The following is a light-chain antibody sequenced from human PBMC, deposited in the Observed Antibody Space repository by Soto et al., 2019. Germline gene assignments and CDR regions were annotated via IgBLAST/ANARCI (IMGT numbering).Light chain of an antibody. CDR3: QQYGNSPLYS. Sequence: DIVLTQSPGTLSLSPGERATLSCRASQSVDSAYLAWYQQRPGQPPRLLIYGTSNRATGIPHRFGGSGSGTDFNLTISSLEPEDFAVYYCQQYGNSPLYSFGQGTKLEIK. CDR1: QSVDSAY. J-gene: IGKJ2*03. V-gene: IGKV3-20*01. CDR2: GTS.